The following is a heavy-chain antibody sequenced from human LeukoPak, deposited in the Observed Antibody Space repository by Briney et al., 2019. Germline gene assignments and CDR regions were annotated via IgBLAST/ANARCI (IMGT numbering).Heavy chain of an antibody. V-gene: IGHV1-46*01. D-gene: IGHD6-6*01. J-gene: IGHJ6*03. CDR3: ARGPDLWSSSSGYYMDV. Sequence: ASVKVSCKASGYTLTRYFIHWVRQAPGQGLEWMGIINPNGGSTSYPQKFQGRVSMTTDTSTNTAYMELRSLRPDDTAVYYCARGPDLWSSSSGYYMDVWGKGTTVTVSS. CDR1: GYTLTRYF. CDR2: INPNGGST.